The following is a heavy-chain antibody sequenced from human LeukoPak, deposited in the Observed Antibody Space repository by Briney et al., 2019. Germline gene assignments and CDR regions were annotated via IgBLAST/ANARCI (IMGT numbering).Heavy chain of an antibody. CDR1: GYTFTVYY. J-gene: IGHJ4*02. CDR2: INPNSGGT. D-gene: IGHD5-12*01. Sequence: ASVTVSCKASGYTFTVYYVHWVRQAPGQGLEWMGWINPNSGGTNYAQKSQGRVTMTRDTSISTAYMELSRLRSDDTAVYYCARALPIVATSFDYWGQGTLVTVSS. V-gene: IGHV1-2*02. CDR3: ARALPIVATSFDY.